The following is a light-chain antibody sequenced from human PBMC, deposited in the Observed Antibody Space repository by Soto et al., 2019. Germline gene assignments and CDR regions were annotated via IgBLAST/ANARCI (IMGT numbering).Light chain of an antibody. CDR1: SPNIGSNF. CDR2: KNN. J-gene: IGLJ2*01. CDR3: AAWDDSLSGVV. Sequence: QSVLTQPPSASGTPGQRVTISFSGASPNIGSNFVYWYRQFPGMAPNLLIYKNNQRPSGVPDRLSGSKSGTSASLAISGLRSDDEADYYCAAWDDSLSGVVFGGGTKVTVL. V-gene: IGLV1-47*01.